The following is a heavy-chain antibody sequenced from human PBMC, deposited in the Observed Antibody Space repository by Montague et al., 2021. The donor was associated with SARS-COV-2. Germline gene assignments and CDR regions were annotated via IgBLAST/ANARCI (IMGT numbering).Heavy chain of an antibody. J-gene: IGHJ4*02. Sequence: CAISGDSVSSNIATWNWIRQSPSRGLEWLGRTYYRSKCYNDYAESVKSRITIDPDTSKHQFSLHLNSVTPEDTAVYYCARIPVGSKYYFDFWGQGTLVTVSS. D-gene: IGHD2-2*01. CDR3: ARIPVGSKYYFDF. CDR1: GDSVSSNIAT. CDR2: TYYRSKCYN. V-gene: IGHV6-1*01.